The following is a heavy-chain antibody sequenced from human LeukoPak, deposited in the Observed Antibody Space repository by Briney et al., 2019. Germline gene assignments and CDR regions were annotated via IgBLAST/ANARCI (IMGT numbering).Heavy chain of an antibody. J-gene: IGHJ6*02. D-gene: IGHD3-22*01. CDR1: GGSISSYY. Sequence: SETLSLTCTVSGGSISSYYWSWIRQPPGKGLEWIGYIYHSGNTYYNPSLKSRVTISIHNSKTQFSLKVNSVTAADTAVYYCARDRNYYDSSGPPYYYSALDVWGQGTTVTVSS. V-gene: IGHV4-59*01. CDR3: ARDRNYYDSSGPPYYYSALDV. CDR2: IYHSGNT.